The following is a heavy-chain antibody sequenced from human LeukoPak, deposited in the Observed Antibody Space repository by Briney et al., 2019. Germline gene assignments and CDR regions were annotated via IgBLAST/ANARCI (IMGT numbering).Heavy chain of an antibody. J-gene: IGHJ3*02. CDR3: ARVPTVDTAMGHAFDI. V-gene: IGHV4-39*07. CDR1: GGSISSSSYY. CDR2: IYYSGST. D-gene: IGHD5-18*01. Sequence: PSETLSLTCTVSGGSISSSSYYWGWIRQPPGKGLEWIGSIYYSGSTYYNPSLKSRVTISVDTSKNQFSLKLSSVTAADTAVYYCARVPTVDTAMGHAFDIWGQGTMVTVSS.